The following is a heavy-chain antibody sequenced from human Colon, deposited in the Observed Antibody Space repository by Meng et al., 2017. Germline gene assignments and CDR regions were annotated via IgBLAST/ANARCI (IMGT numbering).Heavy chain of an antibody. CDR3: ARDRKHYGERGWFDP. D-gene: IGHD4-17*01. CDR1: GGSISSGDYY. J-gene: IGHJ5*02. Sequence: QGQRQESGPGLVQPSQTLSLTCTVSGGSISSGDYYWSWIRQPPGKGLEWIGYIYYSGSTYSNASLKSRVTISIDRSKNQFSLKLSSVTAADTAVYYCARDRKHYGERGWFDPWGQGTLVTVS. V-gene: IGHV4-30-4*01. CDR2: IYYSGST.